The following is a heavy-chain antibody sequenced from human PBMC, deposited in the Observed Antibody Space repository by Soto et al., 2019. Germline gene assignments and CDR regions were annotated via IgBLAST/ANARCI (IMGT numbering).Heavy chain of an antibody. D-gene: IGHD3-3*01. Sequence: QVQLVESGGALVKLGGSLKLSCAASEFPFGNLYGTWFRRAQGRGLGGVSYISSSGSTIYYADSVKGRFTISRDNAENSLYLQMNSLRAEDTAVYYCARVGDMTYKDWGQGTLVTVSS. J-gene: IGHJ4*02. V-gene: IGHV3-11*01. CDR2: ISSSGSTI. CDR1: EFPFGNLY. CDR3: ARVGDMTYKD.